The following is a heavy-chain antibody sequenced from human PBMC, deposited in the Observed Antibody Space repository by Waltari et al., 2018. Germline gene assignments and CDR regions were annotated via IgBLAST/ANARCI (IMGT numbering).Heavy chain of an antibody. D-gene: IGHD1-26*01. CDR3: ATIRTREWELRSYFEY. CDR2: ISWNSGII. J-gene: IGHJ4*02. Sequence: EVEVVESGGGLVQPGRSLRRSCVVSGITFDYYAINWVRQIPGKGLEWVSGISWNSGIIGYADSVRGRFTISRDNARNSLYLQMDNLRPDDSAVYYCATIRTREWELRSYFEYWGQGTLVTVSS. V-gene: IGHV3-9*01. CDR1: GITFDYYA.